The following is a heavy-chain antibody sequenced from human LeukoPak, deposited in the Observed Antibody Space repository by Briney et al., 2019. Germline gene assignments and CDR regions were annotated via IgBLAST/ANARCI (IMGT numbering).Heavy chain of an antibody. Sequence: ASVKVSCKASGYTFTSYYMNWVRQAPGQGLEWMGIINPSDDNTGYAQKFQGRVSMTRDTSTSTVHMELSSLRSEDTAVYYCARFPDYWGQGTLVTVSS. CDR1: GYTFTSYY. CDR3: ARFPDY. V-gene: IGHV1-46*01. CDR2: INPSDDNT. J-gene: IGHJ4*02.